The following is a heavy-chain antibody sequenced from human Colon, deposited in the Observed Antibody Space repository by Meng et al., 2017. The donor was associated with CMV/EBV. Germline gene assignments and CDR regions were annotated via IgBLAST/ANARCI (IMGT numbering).Heavy chain of an antibody. CDR2: IYHSGST. V-gene: IGHV4-38-2*02. Sequence: GSLRLSCTVSGYSISSGYYWGWIRQPPGKGPEWIGSIYHSGSTYYNPSLKSRVTISVDTSKNQFSLKLSSVTAADTAVYYCARDLQGQLPYYYYGMDVWGQGTTVTVSS. CDR3: ARDLQGQLPYYYYGMDV. D-gene: IGHD2-2*01. CDR1: GYSISSGYY. J-gene: IGHJ6*02.